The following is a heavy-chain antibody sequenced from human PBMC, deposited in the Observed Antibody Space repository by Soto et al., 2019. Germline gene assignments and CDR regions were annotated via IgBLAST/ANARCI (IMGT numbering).Heavy chain of an antibody. CDR1: GGSISSGDYY. CDR3: ATPLGYYYNSSGYYSDY. CDR2: IQYSGST. V-gene: IGHV4-30-4*01. D-gene: IGHD3-22*01. Sequence: SETLSLTCTGSGGSISSGDYYWSWIRKPPGKGLEWSRYIQYSGSTYYNPTLTCRVIISVDTSKNQCSLKLCSVTAADTAVYYCATPLGYYYNSSGYYSDYWGRGPRVTVSS. J-gene: IGHJ4*02.